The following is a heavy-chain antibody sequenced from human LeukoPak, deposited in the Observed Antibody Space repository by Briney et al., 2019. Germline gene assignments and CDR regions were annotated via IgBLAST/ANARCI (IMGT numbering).Heavy chain of an antibody. J-gene: IGHJ4*02. D-gene: IGHD5-18*01. V-gene: IGHV3-30*02. Sequence: GGSLRLSCAASGFTFSSYGMHWVRQAPGKGLEWVAFIRYDGSNKYYADSVKGRFTISRDNSKNTLYLQMNSLRADDTAVYYCAKMGTRGYSYGSDYWGQGTLVTVSS. CDR1: GFTFSSYG. CDR2: IRYDGSNK. CDR3: AKMGTRGYSYGSDY.